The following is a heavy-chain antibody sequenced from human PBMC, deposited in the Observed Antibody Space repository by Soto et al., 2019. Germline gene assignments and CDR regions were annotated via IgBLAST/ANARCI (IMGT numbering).Heavy chain of an antibody. CDR1: GGSFSGYY. CDR3: ARRGSGSYYHRSYYYGMDV. J-gene: IGHJ6*02. V-gene: IGHV4-34*01. Sequence: SETLSLTCAVYGGSFSGYYWSWIRQPPGKGLEWIGEINHSGSTNYNPSLKSRVTISVDTSKNQFSLKLSSVTAADTVVYYCARRGSGSYYHRSYYYGMDVWGQGTTVTVSS. CDR2: INHSGST. D-gene: IGHD3-10*01.